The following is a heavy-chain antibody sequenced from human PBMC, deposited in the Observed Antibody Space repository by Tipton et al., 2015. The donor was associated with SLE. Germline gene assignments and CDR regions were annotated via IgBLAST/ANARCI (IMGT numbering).Heavy chain of an antibody. CDR1: GGSTSSSSYY. CDR3: ASPPAHSSSWYLDDAFDI. D-gene: IGHD6-13*01. V-gene: IGHV4-39*07. CDR2: IYYSGST. Sequence: GLVKPSETLSLTCTVSGGSTSSSSYYWGWIRQPPGKGLEWIGSIYYSGSTYYNPSLKSRVTISVDTSKNQFSLKLSSVTAADTAGYYCASPPAHSSSWYLDDAFDIWGQGTMVTVSS. J-gene: IGHJ3*02.